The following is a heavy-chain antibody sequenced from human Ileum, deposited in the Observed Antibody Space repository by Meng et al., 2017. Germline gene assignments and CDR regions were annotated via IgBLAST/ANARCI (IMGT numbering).Heavy chain of an antibody. CDR1: GYTFTTYG. CDR2: MNTDKGNT. V-gene: IGHV1-18*01. J-gene: IGHJ4*02. CDR3: AREGAYNGGDY. Sequence: QVQRVQSGAEVKKPEASVKVSCKASGYTFTTYGISWVRQAPGQGLEWMGWMNTDKGNTNYAQKFQGRVTMTRDTSTSTAYMELRSLRSDDTAVYYCAREGAYNGGDYWGQGTLVTVSS. D-gene: IGHD1-1*01.